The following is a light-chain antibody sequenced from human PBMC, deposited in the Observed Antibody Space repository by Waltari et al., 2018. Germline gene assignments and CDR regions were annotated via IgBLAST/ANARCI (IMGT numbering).Light chain of an antibody. J-gene: IGLJ3*02. Sequence: QSALTQPASVSGSPGQSITISCTGTSSDVGFYNLVSWYQQHPGKAPELVVYEVISRASGVSYRFSGSKSGNTASLTISGLQAEDEAYYYCCSYAGRNIWVFGGGTKLTVL. CDR1: SSDVGFYNL. CDR3: CSYAGRNIWV. V-gene: IGLV2-23*02. CDR2: EVI.